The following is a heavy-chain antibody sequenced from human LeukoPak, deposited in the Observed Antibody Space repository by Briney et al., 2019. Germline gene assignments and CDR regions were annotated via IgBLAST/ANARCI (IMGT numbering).Heavy chain of an antibody. Sequence: ASVKVSCKASGYTFTSYYMHWVRQAPGQGLEWMGIINPSGGSTSYAQKFQGRVTMTRDTSTSTVYMELSSLRSEDTAVYYCARDLPRGGWYSYYFDYWGQGTLVTVSS. J-gene: IGHJ4*02. CDR1: GYTFTSYY. V-gene: IGHV1-46*01. CDR3: ARDLPRGGWYSYYFDY. CDR2: INPSGGST. D-gene: IGHD6-19*01.